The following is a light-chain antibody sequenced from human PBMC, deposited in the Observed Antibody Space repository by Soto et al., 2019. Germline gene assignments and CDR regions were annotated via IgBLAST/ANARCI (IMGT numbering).Light chain of an antibody. Sequence: EIVLTHAPATLSLSPVERATLSFRASQSVSSTYLAWYQQKPGQAPRLLMYGASNRATGIPDRFRGSGSGTDFTLTIRRLEPEDFAVYYCQQYGESPPWTCGQGNTVAIK. J-gene: IGKJ1*01. CDR1: QSVSSTY. V-gene: IGKV3-20*01. CDR2: GAS. CDR3: QQYGESPPWT.